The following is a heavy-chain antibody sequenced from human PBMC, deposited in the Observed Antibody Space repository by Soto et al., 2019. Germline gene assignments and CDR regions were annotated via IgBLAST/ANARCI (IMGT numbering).Heavy chain of an antibody. CDR1: GGTFNSYV. CDR3: ARAVGSGYDRGDY. D-gene: IGHD5-12*01. V-gene: IGHV1-69*05. Sequence: QVQLVQSGAEVKKPGSSVKVSCKASGGTFNSYVFNWVRQAPGQGLEWMGGVISVFGTPNYGQKSQDRVTTTMDESTRTGFMELSSLTSDSSAIYSCARAVGSGYDRGDYWGQAALVTVSP. J-gene: IGHJ4*02. CDR2: VISVFGTP.